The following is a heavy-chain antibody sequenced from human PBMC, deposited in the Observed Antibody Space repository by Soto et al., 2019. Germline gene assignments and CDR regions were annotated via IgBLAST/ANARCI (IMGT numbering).Heavy chain of an antibody. CDR1: GGSISSSSYY. Sequence: SETLSLTCTVSGGSISSSSYYWGWIRQPPGKGLEWIGSIYYSGSTYYDPSLKSRVTISVDTSKNQFSLKLSPVTAADTAVYYCARHAVHSGGFTDYWGQGTLVPVSS. CDR3: ARHAVHSGGFTDY. D-gene: IGHD2-15*01. J-gene: IGHJ4*02. CDR2: IYYSGST. V-gene: IGHV4-39*01.